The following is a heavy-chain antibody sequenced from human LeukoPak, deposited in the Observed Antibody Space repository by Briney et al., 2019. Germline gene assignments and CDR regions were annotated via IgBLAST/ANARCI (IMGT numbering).Heavy chain of an antibody. D-gene: IGHD3-22*01. CDR1: GFTFSNAW. V-gene: IGHV3-15*07. CDR3: ATDFYDST. CDR2: IRSNSDGGTI. Sequence: AGGSLRLSCATSGFTFSNAWMNWVRQAPGKGLEWVGRIRSNSDGGTIDYAAPVKGRFTLSRDDSKTTLYLQMNSLQTEDTAVYYCATDFYDSTWGQGALVTVSS. J-gene: IGHJ5*02.